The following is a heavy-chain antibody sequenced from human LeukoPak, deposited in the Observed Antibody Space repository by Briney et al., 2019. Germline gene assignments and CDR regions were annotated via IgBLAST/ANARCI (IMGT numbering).Heavy chain of an antibody. J-gene: IGHJ4*02. CDR1: GFTFSSYG. V-gene: IGHV3-33*01. CDR2: IWYDGSNK. D-gene: IGHD6-13*01. Sequence: PGRSLRLSCAASGFTFSSYGMHWVRQAPGKGLEWVAVIWYDGSNKYYADSVKGRFTISRDNSKNTLYLQMNSLRAEDTVVYYCAREDSSSWGYWGQGTLVTVSS. CDR3: AREDSSSWGY.